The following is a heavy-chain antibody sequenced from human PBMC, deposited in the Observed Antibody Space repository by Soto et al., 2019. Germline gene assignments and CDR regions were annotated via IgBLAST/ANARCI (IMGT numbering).Heavy chain of an antibody. J-gene: IGHJ4*02. CDR1: GFTFSSYA. Sequence: GGSLRLSCAASGFTFSSYAMHWVRQAPGKGLEWVAVISYDGSNKYYADSVKGRFTISRDNSKNTLYLQMNSLRAEDTAVYYCARARIAAAGMVGTRLDYWGQGTLVTVPQ. V-gene: IGHV3-30-3*01. CDR2: ISYDGSNK. D-gene: IGHD6-13*01. CDR3: ARARIAAAGMVGTRLDY.